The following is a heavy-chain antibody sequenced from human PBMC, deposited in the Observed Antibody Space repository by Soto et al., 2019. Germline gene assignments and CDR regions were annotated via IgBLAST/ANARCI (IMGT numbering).Heavy chain of an antibody. Sequence: SETLSLTCTVSGGSISSGGYYWSWIRQHPGKGLERIGDIYYSGCTYYNPTLKIRVTISGDTSKNQFSLKLSSVTAAYTAVYYCARDEGFTIFGVARYNWFDPWDQGTLVTVPS. D-gene: IGHD3-3*01. CDR2: IYYSGCT. V-gene: IGHV4-31*03. CDR3: ARDEGFTIFGVARYNWFDP. J-gene: IGHJ5*02. CDR1: GGSISSGGYY.